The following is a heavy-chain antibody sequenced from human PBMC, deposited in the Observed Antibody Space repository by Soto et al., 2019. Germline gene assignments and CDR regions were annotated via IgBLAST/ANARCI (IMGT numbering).Heavy chain of an antibody. J-gene: IGHJ4*02. CDR1: GFIFDDYA. CDR2: INWNSAKI. V-gene: IGHV3-9*01. Sequence: EVRLVESGGGLVQPGRSLRLSCAASGFIFDDYAMHWVRQAPGKGLEWVSGINWNSAKIGYADSVKGRFTISRDNAKKSLFLQMNSLRAEDTAFYFCAKDNYFGSGSYSQNHLDSWGQGTLVTVSS. CDR3: AKDNYFGSGSYSQNHLDS. D-gene: IGHD3-10*01.